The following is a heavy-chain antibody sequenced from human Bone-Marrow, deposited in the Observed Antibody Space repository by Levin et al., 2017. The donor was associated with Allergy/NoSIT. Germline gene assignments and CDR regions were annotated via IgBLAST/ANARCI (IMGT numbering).Heavy chain of an antibody. CDR3: ASGGSYDAFDI. CDR1: GGSMTRGYYY. J-gene: IGHJ3*02. CDR2: IYSSGRT. Sequence: RSSETLSLTCTFSGGSMTRGYYYWSWIRQPAGKGLEWIGRIYSSGRTNYNPSLESRVTVSADTSKNQFSLRLSSVTAADTAVYYCASGGSYDAFDIWGQGTMVTVSS. D-gene: IGHD3-10*01. V-gene: IGHV4-61*02.